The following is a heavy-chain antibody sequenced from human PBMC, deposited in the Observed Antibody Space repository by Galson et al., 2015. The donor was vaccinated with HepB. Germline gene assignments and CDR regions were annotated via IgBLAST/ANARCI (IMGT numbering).Heavy chain of an antibody. CDR3: ARSTIRYFDWTSVDY. CDR2: ISYDGSNK. D-gene: IGHD3-9*01. V-gene: IGHV3-30*04. J-gene: IGHJ4*02. CDR1: AFTFSSYA. Sequence: SLRLSCAASAFTFSSYAMHGVRQAPGKGLEWVPVISYDGSNKYYADSVKGRFTISRDNSKNTLYLQMNSLRAEDTAVYYCARSTIRYFDWTSVDYWGQGTLVTVSS.